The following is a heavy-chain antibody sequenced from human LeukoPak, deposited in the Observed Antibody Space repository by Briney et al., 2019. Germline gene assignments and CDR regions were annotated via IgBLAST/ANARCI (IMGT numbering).Heavy chain of an antibody. D-gene: IGHD6-19*01. CDR3: ARGSSGWYVKPGHYYYCYMDV. CDR1: GGSFSGYY. V-gene: IGHV4-34*01. CDR2: INHSGST. J-gene: IGHJ6*03. Sequence: SETLSLTCAVYGGSFSGYYWSWICQPPGKGLEWIGEINHSGSTNYNPSLKSRVTISVDTSKNQFSLKLSSVTAADTAVYYCARGSSGWYVKPGHYYYCYMDVWGKGTTVTVSS.